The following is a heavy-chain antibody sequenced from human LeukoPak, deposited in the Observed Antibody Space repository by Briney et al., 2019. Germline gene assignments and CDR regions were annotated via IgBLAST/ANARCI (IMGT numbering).Heavy chain of an antibody. CDR3: ARDLQGDATSFDY. CDR2: ISSSSSYI. D-gene: IGHD1-26*01. CDR1: RFTFNSYA. V-gene: IGHV3-21*01. Sequence: GGSLRLSCAASRFTFNSYAMSWVRQAPGKGLEWVSSISSSSSYIYYADSVKGRFTISRDNAKNSLYLQMNSLRAEDTAVYYCARDLQGDATSFDYWGQGTLVTVSS. J-gene: IGHJ4*02.